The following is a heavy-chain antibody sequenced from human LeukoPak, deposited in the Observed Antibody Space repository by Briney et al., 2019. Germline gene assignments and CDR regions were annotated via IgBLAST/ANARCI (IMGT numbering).Heavy chain of an antibody. V-gene: IGHV3-23*01. CDR3: AKPISGGLAVTADWFHP. CDR2: INANSGAT. D-gene: IGHD6-19*01. Sequence: GGSLRLSCTASGFAFSVYAMSWLRQPPGKGLEWVSTINANSGATSYAASVRGHFTISRDNSKNTLYLQLNTLRADDTATYYCAKPISGGLAVTADWFHPWGQGTLVVVSS. J-gene: IGHJ5*01. CDR1: GFAFSVYA.